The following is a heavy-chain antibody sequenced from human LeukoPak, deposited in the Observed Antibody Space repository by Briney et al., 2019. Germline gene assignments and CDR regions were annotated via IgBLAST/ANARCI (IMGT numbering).Heavy chain of an antibody. CDR2: ISYDGSNK. CDR3: PRDSEMATIDAFDI. V-gene: IGHV3-30-3*01. CDR1: GFTFSSYA. D-gene: IGHD5-12*01. Sequence: PGGSLRLSCAASGFTFSSYAMHWVRQAPGKGLEWVAVISYDGSNKYYADSVKGRFTISRDNSENTLYLQMNSLRAEDTAVYYCPRDSEMATIDAFDIWGQGTMVTVSS. J-gene: IGHJ3*02.